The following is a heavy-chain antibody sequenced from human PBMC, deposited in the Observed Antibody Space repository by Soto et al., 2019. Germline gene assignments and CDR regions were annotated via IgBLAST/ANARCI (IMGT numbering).Heavy chain of an antibody. D-gene: IGHD3-9*01. V-gene: IGHV3-9*01. CDR3: AKADSPYDAILTGPLIDY. CDR1: GFTFDDYA. J-gene: IGHJ4*02. Sequence: EVQLVESGGGLVQPGRSLRLSCAASGFTFDDYAMHWVRQAPGKGLEWVSGIRWNSGSIGYADSVKGRFTISRDNAKNYLYLQMNSLSADDTALYYCAKADSPYDAILTGPLIDYWGQGTLVTVSS. CDR2: IRWNSGSI.